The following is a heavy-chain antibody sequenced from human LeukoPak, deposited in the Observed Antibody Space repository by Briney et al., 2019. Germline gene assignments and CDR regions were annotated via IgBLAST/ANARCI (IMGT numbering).Heavy chain of an antibody. J-gene: IGHJ2*01. CDR2: ISWNSGSI. CDR3: AKEGSRENWYFGL. CDR1: GFTFDDYA. Sequence: GRSLRLSCAASGFTFDDYAMHWVRQAPGKGLEWVSGISWNSGSIGYADSVKGRFTISRDNAKNSLCLQMNSLRAEDTALYYCAKEGSRENWYFGLWGRGTLVTVPS. D-gene: IGHD1-26*01. V-gene: IGHV3-9*01.